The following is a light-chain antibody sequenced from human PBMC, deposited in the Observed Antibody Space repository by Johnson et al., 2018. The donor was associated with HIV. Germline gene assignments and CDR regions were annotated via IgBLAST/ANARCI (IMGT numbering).Light chain of an antibody. CDR3: GTWDSSLSGV. J-gene: IGLJ1*01. Sequence: QSVLTQPPSVSAAPGQKVTISCSGSSSNIGNNYVSWYQQLPGTAPKLLMYDNNKRPSWIPDRFSGSQSGTSATLGITGLQTGDEADYYCGTWDSSLSGVFGTGTKVTVL. CDR1: SSNIGNNY. V-gene: IGLV1-51*01. CDR2: DNN.